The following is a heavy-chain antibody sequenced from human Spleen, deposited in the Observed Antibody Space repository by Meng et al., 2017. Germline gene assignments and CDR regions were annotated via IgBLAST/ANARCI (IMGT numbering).Heavy chain of an antibody. CDR2: IIPIFGTA. D-gene: IGHD3-9*01. CDR1: GGTFSSYA. CDR3: ARASILTGYYIGLYYFDY. J-gene: IGHJ4*02. Sequence: SVKVSCKASGGTFSSYAISWVRQAPGQGLEWMGGIIPIFGTANYAQKFQGRVTITADKSTSTAYMELSSLRSEDTAVYYCARASILTGYYIGLYYFDYWGQGTLVTVSS. V-gene: IGHV1-69*06.